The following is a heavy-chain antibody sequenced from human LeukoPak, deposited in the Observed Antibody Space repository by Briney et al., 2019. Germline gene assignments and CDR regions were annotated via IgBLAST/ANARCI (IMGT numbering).Heavy chain of an antibody. CDR1: GGSISGSSYY. V-gene: IGHV4-61*05. CDR3: ARSRVWSDYWGYFDY. CDR2: IYHSGST. D-gene: IGHD3-3*01. Sequence: PSETLSLTCTVSGGSISGSSYYWGWIRQPPGKGLEWIGYIYHSGSTNYNPSLKSRVTISVDMSKNQISLKLSSVTAADTAVYYCARSRVWSDYWGYFDYWGQGTLVTVSS. J-gene: IGHJ4*02.